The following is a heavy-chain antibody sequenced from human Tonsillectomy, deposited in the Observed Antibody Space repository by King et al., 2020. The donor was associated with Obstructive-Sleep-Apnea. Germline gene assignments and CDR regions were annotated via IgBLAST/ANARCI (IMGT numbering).Heavy chain of an antibody. V-gene: IGHV3-30*18. CDR2: ISYDGSNK. J-gene: IGHJ3*02. CDR1: GFPFSSYG. Sequence: VQLVESGGGVVQPGRSLRLSCAASGFPFSSYGMHWVRQAPGKGLEWVAVISYDGSNKYYADSVKGRFTISRDNSKNTLYLQMNSLRAEDTAVYYCAKDGGMTTVTTAPGDAFDIWGQGTMVTVSS. D-gene: IGHD4-17*01. CDR3: AKDGGMTTVTTAPGDAFDI.